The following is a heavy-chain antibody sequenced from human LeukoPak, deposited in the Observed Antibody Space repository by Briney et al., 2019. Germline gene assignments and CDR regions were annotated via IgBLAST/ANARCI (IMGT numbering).Heavy chain of an antibody. CDR2: IIPIFGTA. V-gene: IGHV1-69*05. J-gene: IGHJ4*02. CDR1: GGTFSSYA. Sequence: ASVKVSCKASGGTFSSYAISWVRQAPGQGLEWMGGIIPIFGTANYAQKFQGRVTITTDESTSTAYMELSSLRSEDTAVYHCAGAVGAIAYYFDYWGQGTLVTVSS. D-gene: IGHD1-26*01. CDR3: AGAVGAIAYYFDY.